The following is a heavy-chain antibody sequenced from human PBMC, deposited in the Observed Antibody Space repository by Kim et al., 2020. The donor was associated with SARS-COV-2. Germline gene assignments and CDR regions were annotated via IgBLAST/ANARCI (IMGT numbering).Heavy chain of an antibody. CDR3: AVNLGGYSGSGAFDI. V-gene: IGHV1-69*01. Sequence: QKFQGRVTITADESTSTAYMELSSLRSEDTAVYYCAVNLGGYSGSGAFDIWGQGTLVTVSS. J-gene: IGHJ3*02. D-gene: IGHD5-12*01.